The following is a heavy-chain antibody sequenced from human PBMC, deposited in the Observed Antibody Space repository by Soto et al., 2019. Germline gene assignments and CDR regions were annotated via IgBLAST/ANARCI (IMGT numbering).Heavy chain of an antibody. CDR1: GFTFCRWA. CDR2: ISGSGGST. Sequence: WRSITLSCGASGFTFCRWALSWDRQAPGKGLEWVSAISGSGGSTYYADSVKGRFTISRDNSKNTLYLQMNSLRAEDTAVYYCAKVSAGYCSGGSCYSGDYWGQGTLVTVSS. V-gene: IGHV3-23*01. D-gene: IGHD2-15*01. CDR3: AKVSAGYCSGGSCYSGDY. J-gene: IGHJ4*02.